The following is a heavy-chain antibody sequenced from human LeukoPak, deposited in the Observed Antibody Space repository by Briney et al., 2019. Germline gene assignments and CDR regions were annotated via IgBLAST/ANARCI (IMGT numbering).Heavy chain of an antibody. D-gene: IGHD3-22*01. CDR3: ARRGSSGGSCNLGAYDRSGYYYFDY. CDR2: IFHTGST. V-gene: IGHV4-38-2*01. J-gene: IGHJ4*02. Sequence: PSETLSLTCAVSHYSINSGYYWGWIRQPPGKGLEWIGSIFHTGSTYYNPSLKSRVTISVDTSKNQFSLQLSSVTAADTAVYYCARRGSSGGSCNLGAYDRSGYYYFDYWGQGILVTVSS. CDR1: HYSINSGYY.